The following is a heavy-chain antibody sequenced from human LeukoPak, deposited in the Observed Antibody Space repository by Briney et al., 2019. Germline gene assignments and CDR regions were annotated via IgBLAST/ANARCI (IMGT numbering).Heavy chain of an antibody. D-gene: IGHD5-12*01. CDR2: ISGSGGST. J-gene: IGHJ5*02. V-gene: IGHV3-23*01. CDR3: AKWPRLAPYNWFDP. Sequence: SGGSLRLSCAASGFTFSSYAMSWVRQAPGKGLEWVSAISGSGGSTYYADSVKGRFTISRDNSKNTLYLQMNSLRAEDTAVYYCAKWPRLAPYNWFDPWGQGTLVTVSS. CDR1: GFTFSSYA.